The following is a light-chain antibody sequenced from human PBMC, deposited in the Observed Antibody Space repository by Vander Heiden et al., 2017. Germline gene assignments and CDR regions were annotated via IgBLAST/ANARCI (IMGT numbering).Light chain of an antibody. V-gene: IGLV2-23*01. CDR1: SSDVGSYNL. CDR3: CSYAGSSTCV. Sequence: QSALTQPASLSGSPGPSITVSWTGTSSDVGSYNLVSWYQQHLGKAPKLMIYEGSKRPSGVSNRFSGSKSGNTAYLTISGLQAEDEADYYCCSYAGSSTCVFGGGTKLTVL. CDR2: EGS. J-gene: IGLJ3*02.